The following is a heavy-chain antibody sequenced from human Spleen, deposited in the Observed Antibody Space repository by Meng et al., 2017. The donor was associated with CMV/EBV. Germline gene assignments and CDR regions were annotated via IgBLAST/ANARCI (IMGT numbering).Heavy chain of an antibody. CDR2: FYRGGDT. Sequence: GESLKISCAASGFTVSSNYLNWVRQAPGKGLEWVSVFYRGGDTNYADSVKGRFTISTDNSKNTLYLQMNSLRVEDTAVYYCARDLSSWYQPRGYYGMDVWGQGTTVTVSS. V-gene: IGHV3-66*02. CDR1: GFTVSSNY. D-gene: IGHD6-13*01. CDR3: ARDLSSWYQPRGYYGMDV. J-gene: IGHJ6*02.